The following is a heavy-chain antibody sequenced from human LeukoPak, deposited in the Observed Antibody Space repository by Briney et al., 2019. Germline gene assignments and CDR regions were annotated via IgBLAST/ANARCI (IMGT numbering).Heavy chain of an antibody. CDR1: GYTFTSYY. Sequence: ASVTVSCKASGYTFTSYYLHWVRQAPGQGLEWMGIINPSGDSTNYAQKFQGRVTMTRDTSTSTVYMELSSLRSEDTAVYYCARCDYVWGSYRSYYFDYWGQGTLVTVSS. J-gene: IGHJ4*02. CDR3: ARCDYVWGSYRSYYFDY. V-gene: IGHV1-46*01. D-gene: IGHD3-16*02. CDR2: INPSGDST.